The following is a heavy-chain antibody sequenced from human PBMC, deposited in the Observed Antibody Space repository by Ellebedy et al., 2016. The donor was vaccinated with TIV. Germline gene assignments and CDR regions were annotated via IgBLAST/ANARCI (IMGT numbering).Heavy chain of an antibody. CDR3: AKDSTIFGVVIVINYGMDV. CDR2: ISGRGGST. V-gene: IGHV3-23*01. CDR1: GFTFSSYA. Sequence: GGSLRLSXAASGFTFSSYAMSWVRQAPGKGLEWVSAISGRGGSTYYADSVKGRFTISRDNSKNTLYLQMNSLRAEDTAVYYCAKDSTIFGVVIVINYGMDVWGQGTTVTVSS. J-gene: IGHJ6*02. D-gene: IGHD3-3*01.